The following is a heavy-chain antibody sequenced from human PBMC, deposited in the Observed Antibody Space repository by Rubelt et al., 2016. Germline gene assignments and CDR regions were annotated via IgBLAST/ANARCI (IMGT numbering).Heavy chain of an antibody. CDR3: AKDSGEMATNNPVDY. Sequence: GGSLRLSCAASEFIFSTYDMNWVRQTTGKRLEWVSSIGTAGDTHNADSVKGRVTISRDNSKNTMDLQMKSLRAENTAVYYCAKDSGEMATNNPVDYWGQGTLVTVSS. CDR2: IGTAGDT. V-gene: IGHV3-13*01. CDR1: EFIFSTYD. J-gene: IGHJ4*02. D-gene: IGHD5-24*01.